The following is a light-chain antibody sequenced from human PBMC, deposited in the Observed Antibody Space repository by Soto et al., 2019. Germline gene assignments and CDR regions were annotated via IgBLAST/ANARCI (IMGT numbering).Light chain of an antibody. CDR2: DAS. CDR1: QGISSA. V-gene: IGKV1D-13*01. J-gene: IGKJ5*01. Sequence: AIQLTQSPSSLSASVGDSVTITCRASQGISSALGWYQQKPGKAPKSLIYDASILESGVPSRFSGSVSGTDFILTISSLQPEDFATYYCQQFNNYPITFGQGTRLEIK. CDR3: QQFNNYPIT.